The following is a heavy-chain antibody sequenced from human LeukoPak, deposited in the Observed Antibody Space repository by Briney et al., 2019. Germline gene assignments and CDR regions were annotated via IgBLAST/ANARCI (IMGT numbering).Heavy chain of an antibody. V-gene: IGHV3-48*03. J-gene: IGHJ1*01. Sequence: PGGSLRLSCGGSGFIFRDFDMTWVRRTVGRGLEWLSYIGESGSPVFYADSVKGRFSVSRDNAKKSLFLQMNGLRVEGTGIYYCARIGSTGTYNRDFQYWGPGTLVVVSS. D-gene: IGHD1-26*01. CDR3: ARIGSTGTYNRDFQY. CDR1: GFIFRDFD. CDR2: IGESGSPV.